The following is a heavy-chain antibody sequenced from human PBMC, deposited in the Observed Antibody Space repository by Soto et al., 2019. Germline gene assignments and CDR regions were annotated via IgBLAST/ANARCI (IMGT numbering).Heavy chain of an antibody. Sequence: TLSLTCTVSGGSISTYCWSWIRQPPGMGLEWIGYIYHSGTTSYNPSLESRVTISIDTSKKQVSLKLTSVTAADTAVYYCARENLKWFDPWGQGTLVTVSS. V-gene: IGHV4-59*01. CDR1: GGSISTYC. CDR3: ARENLKWFDP. CDR2: IYHSGTT. D-gene: IGHD3-9*01. J-gene: IGHJ5*02.